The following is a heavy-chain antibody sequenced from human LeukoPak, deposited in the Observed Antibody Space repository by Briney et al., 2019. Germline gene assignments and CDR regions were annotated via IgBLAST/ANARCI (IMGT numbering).Heavy chain of an antibody. Sequence: GGSLRLSCAASGFTFSSYGMHWVRQAPGKGLEWVAFIRYDGSNKYYADSVKGRFTISRDNSKNTLYLQMNSLRAEDTAVYYCAKDGVLWFGELFGYYYYYMDVWGKGTTVTISS. CDR3: AKDGVLWFGELFGYYYYYMDV. CDR2: IRYDGSNK. CDR1: GFTFSSYG. D-gene: IGHD3-10*01. J-gene: IGHJ6*03. V-gene: IGHV3-30*02.